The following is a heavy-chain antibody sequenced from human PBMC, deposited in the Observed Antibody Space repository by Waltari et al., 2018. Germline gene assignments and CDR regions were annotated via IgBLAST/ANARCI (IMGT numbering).Heavy chain of an antibody. CDR2: IYYIGGT. V-gene: IGHV4-59*01. CDR3: ARMGGNVFRKDWYFDL. CDR1: GGSISSYY. D-gene: IGHD2-15*01. J-gene: IGHJ2*01. Sequence: QVQLQESGPGLVKPSETLSLTCTVSGGSISSYYWSWIRQPPGKGLEWIGYIYYIGGTNYNPSLRSRVTIAGDSSKSQFSLKLSSVTAADTAVYYCARMGGNVFRKDWYFDLWGRGTLVTVSS.